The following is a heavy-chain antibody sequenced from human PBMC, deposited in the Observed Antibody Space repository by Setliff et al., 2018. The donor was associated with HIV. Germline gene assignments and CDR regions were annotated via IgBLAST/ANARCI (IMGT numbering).Heavy chain of an antibody. V-gene: IGHV4-59*08. CDR1: GGSIRSYY. Sequence: SETLSLTCTVSGGSIRSYYWSWIRQPPGKGLEWIGYIYYSGSTNYNPSLKSRVTISVDTSQNQFSLKMSSVTAADTAVYYCARFRGVHSSSLLDSWGQGTLVTVSS. D-gene: IGHD6-6*01. J-gene: IGHJ4*02. CDR2: IYYSGST. CDR3: ARFRGVHSSSLLDS.